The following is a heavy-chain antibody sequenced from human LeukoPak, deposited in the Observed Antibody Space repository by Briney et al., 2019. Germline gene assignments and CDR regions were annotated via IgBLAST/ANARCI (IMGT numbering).Heavy chain of an antibody. J-gene: IGHJ4*02. D-gene: IGHD1-26*01. Sequence: ASVKVSCKASGYTFTDYYMHWVRQAPGQGLEWMGWINPNSGGTNYAQNFQGRVTMTWDTSISTAHMELNRLRSDDTAVYYCARDLIGGSYYMDYWGQGTLVAVSS. V-gene: IGHV1-2*02. CDR1: GYTFTDYY. CDR2: INPNSGGT. CDR3: ARDLIGGSYYMDY.